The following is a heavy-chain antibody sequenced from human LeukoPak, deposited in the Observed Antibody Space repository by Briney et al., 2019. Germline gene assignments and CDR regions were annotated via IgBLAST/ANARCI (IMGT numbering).Heavy chain of an antibody. CDR1: GLTFSSYA. CDR2: ISGSGGST. CDR3: AKRGDSGSYHYYYYGMDV. V-gene: IGHV3-23*01. Sequence: GGSLRLSCAASGLTFSSYAMSWVRQAPGKGLEWVSAISGSGGSTYYADSVKGRFTISRDNSKNTLYLQMNSLRAEDTAVYYCAKRGDSGSYHYYYYGMDVWGQGTTVTVSS. D-gene: IGHD1-26*01. J-gene: IGHJ6*02.